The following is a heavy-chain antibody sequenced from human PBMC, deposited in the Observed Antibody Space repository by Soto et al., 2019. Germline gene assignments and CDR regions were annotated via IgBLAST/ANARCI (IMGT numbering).Heavy chain of an antibody. D-gene: IGHD3-10*01. CDR3: AREHSGSGNYPMDV. J-gene: IGHJ6*02. CDR2: TYYRSKWYD. V-gene: IGHV6-1*01. CDR1: GDSVSSKSVA. Sequence: SQTLSLTCAIFGDSVSSKSVAWNWIRQSPSRGLEWLGRTYYRSKWYDDYAVSVKSRITVNPDTSKNQFSLQVNSVTPEDTAVYYCAREHSGSGNYPMDVWGQGTTVTVSS.